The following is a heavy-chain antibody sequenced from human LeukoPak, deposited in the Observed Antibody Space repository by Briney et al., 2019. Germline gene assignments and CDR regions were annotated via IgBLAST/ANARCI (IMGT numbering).Heavy chain of an antibody. CDR1: GFTFSSYS. Sequence: GGSLRLSCAASGFTFSSYSMNWLRQAPGKGLAGVSSISRSSTYIYYADLVKGRFTISRDNAKDSLYLQMNILRAEATRVHFCASTCRGVLDWWGEGTLVTVA. J-gene: IGHJ4*02. CDR2: ISRSSTYI. D-gene: IGHD3-10*01. V-gene: IGHV3-21*01. CDR3: ASTCRGVLDW.